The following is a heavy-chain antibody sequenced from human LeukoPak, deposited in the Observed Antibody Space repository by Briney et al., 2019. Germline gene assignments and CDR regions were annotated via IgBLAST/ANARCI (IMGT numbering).Heavy chain of an antibody. CDR3: ARSRITIFGVVTGFDP. J-gene: IGHJ5*02. CDR2: IYYIGST. D-gene: IGHD3-3*01. V-gene: IGHV4-59*01. CDR1: CGSISIYY. Sequence: NPSENLSLNCTFSCGSISIYYWGWIPQPPGKGLEGIGDIYYIGSTNYNPSLKSRVTISVGTSKNQFSLKLSSVTAADTAVYYCARSRITIFGVVTGFDPWGQGTLVTVSS.